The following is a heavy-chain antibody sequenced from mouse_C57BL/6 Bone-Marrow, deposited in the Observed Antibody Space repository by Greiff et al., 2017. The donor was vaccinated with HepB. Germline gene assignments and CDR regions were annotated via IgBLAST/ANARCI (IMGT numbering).Heavy chain of an antibody. Sequence: EVMLVESGAELVRPGASVKLSCTASGFNIKDDYMHWVKQRPEQGLEWIGWIDPENGDTEYASKFQGKATITADTSSNTAYLQLSSLTSEDTAVYYCTSYYYGSSYEDYWGQGTTLTVSS. V-gene: IGHV14-4*01. D-gene: IGHD1-1*01. J-gene: IGHJ2*01. CDR3: TSYYYGSSYEDY. CDR1: GFNIKDDY. CDR2: IDPENGDT.